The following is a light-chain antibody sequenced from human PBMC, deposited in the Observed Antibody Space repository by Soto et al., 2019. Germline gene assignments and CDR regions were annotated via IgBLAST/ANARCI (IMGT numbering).Light chain of an antibody. V-gene: IGKV1-8*01. CDR2: AAA. CDR3: QQYLSYPYT. J-gene: IGKJ2*01. Sequence: AIRMTQSPSSISASTGDRVTITCRASQGISSFFAWYQQKPGKAPKLLIYAAATLQRGAPSRFSASGSGTYFTLTISRLQSEDFATYFCQQYLSYPYTFGQGTKLEI. CDR1: QGISSF.